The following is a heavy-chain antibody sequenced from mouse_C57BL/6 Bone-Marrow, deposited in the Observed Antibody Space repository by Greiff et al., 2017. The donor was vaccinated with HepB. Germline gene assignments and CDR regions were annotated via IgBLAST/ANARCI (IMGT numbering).Heavy chain of an antibody. CDR1: GFTFSSYG. J-gene: IGHJ2*01. Sequence: DVKLVESGGDLVKPGGSLKLSCAASGFTFSSYGMSWVRQTPDKRLEWVATISSGGSYTYYPDSVKGRVTISRDNAKNTLYLQMSSLKSEDTAMYYCARGAGGDYWGQGTTLTVSS. CDR3: ARGAGGDY. V-gene: IGHV5-6*02. CDR2: ISSGGSYT.